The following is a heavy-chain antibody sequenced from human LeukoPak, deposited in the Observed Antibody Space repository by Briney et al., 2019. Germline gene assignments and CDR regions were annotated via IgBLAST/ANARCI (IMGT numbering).Heavy chain of an antibody. D-gene: IGHD6-6*01. CDR3: ASYSSFTTFDY. CDR2: IYYSGST. V-gene: IGHV4-59*01. J-gene: IGHJ4*02. Sequence: SETLSLTCTVSGGSISSYYWSWIRQPPGKGLEWIGYIYYSGSTNYNPSLKSRVTISVDTSKNQFSLKLSSVTAADTAVYYCASYSSFTTFDYWGQGTLVTVSS. CDR1: GGSISSYY.